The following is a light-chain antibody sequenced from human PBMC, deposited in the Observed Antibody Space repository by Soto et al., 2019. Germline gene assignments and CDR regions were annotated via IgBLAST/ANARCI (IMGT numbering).Light chain of an antibody. CDR1: QTIRNS. CDR3: QQYNNWPLT. V-gene: IGKV3-15*01. J-gene: IGKJ4*01. CDR2: GAS. Sequence: EIVMMQSPATLSVSPGERATLSCSASQTIRNSLAWFQQKPGQAPSILIYGASTRATGIPARFSGSGSGTEFTLTISSLQSEDFALYYCQQYNNWPLTFGGGTKVEI.